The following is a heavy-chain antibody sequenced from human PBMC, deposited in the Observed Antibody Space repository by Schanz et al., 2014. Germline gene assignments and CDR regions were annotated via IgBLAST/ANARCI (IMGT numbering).Heavy chain of an antibody. D-gene: IGHD3-9*01. Sequence: QLQLQESGPGLVKPSETLSLTCTVSGGSISSSNYYWGWIRQPPGKGLEWIESIYYSGSTYYNPSIKMRDTTSVDTSNNQFPLKLSSVTAADTAVYYCARQFYDILTGYWFPYYFDYWGQGTLVTVSS. CDR2: IYYSGST. V-gene: IGHV4-39*01. J-gene: IGHJ4*02. CDR3: ARQFYDILTGYWFPYYFDY. CDR1: GGSISSSNYY.